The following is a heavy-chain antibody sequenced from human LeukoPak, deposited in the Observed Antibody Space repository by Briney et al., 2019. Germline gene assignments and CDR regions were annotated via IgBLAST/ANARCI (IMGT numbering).Heavy chain of an antibody. D-gene: IGHD3-10*01. CDR3: ARDRSNYYGSGSRHYYYYYYGMDV. CDR1: GGSISSSSYY. Sequence: SETLSLTCTVSGGSISSSSYYWGWIRQPPGKGLEWIGSIYYSGSTYYNPSLKSRVTMSVDTSKNQFSLKLSSVTAADTAVYYCARDRSNYYGSGSRHYYYYYYGMDVWGQGTTVTVSS. V-gene: IGHV4-39*07. CDR2: IYYSGST. J-gene: IGHJ6*02.